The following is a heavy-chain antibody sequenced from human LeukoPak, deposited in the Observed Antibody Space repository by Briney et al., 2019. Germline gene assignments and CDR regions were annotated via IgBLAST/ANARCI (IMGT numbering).Heavy chain of an antibody. Sequence: PSETLSLTCAVYGGSFSGYYWSWIRQPPGKGLEWIGEINHSGSTNYNPSLKSRVTISVDTSENQFSLKLSSVTAADTAVYYCARLRGPTYYYGSGSYYNARISYYYYGMDVWGQGTTVTVSS. CDR2: INHSGST. CDR3: ARLRGPTYYYGSGSYYNARISYYYYGMDV. J-gene: IGHJ6*02. CDR1: GGSFSGYY. V-gene: IGHV4-34*01. D-gene: IGHD3-10*01.